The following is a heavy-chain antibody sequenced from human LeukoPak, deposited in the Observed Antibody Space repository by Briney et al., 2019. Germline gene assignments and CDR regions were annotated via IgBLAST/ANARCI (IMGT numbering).Heavy chain of an antibody. Sequence: GASVKVSCKASGYTFISYDINWVRQATGQGLEWMGWTNPNSGNTGYAQKFQGRVTITRNTSISTAYMELSSLRSEDTAVYYCARGIVGYCSSSTCLNYMDVWGKGTTVTVSS. J-gene: IGHJ6*03. V-gene: IGHV1-8*03. CDR3: ARGIVGYCSSSTCLNYMDV. D-gene: IGHD2-2*01. CDR1: GYTFISYD. CDR2: TNPNSGNT.